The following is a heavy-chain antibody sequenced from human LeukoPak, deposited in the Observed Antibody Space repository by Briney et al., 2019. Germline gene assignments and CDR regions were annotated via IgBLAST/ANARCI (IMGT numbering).Heavy chain of an antibody. V-gene: IGHV4-30-4*08. J-gene: IGHJ4*02. D-gene: IGHD3-3*01. Sequence: SQTLSLTCTVSGGSISSGVYYWSWIRQPPGKGLEWIGYIYYSGSTYYNPSLKSRVTISVDTSKNQFSLKLSSVTAADTAVYYCASTIFGVVANYFDYWGQGTLVTVSS. CDR3: ASTIFGVVANYFDY. CDR1: GGSISSGVYY. CDR2: IYYSGST.